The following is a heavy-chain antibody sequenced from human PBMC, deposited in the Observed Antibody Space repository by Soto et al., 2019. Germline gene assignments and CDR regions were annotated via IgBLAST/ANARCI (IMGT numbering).Heavy chain of an antibody. Sequence: GASVKVSCKASGYTFTGYYMHWVRQAPGQGLEWMGWISPNSGGTNYAQKFQGWVTMTRDTSISTAYMELSRLRSDDTAVYYCARGTYGSGSYYPERGSYYYGMDVWGQGTTVTVSS. CDR3: ARGTYGSGSYYPERGSYYYGMDV. D-gene: IGHD3-10*01. J-gene: IGHJ6*02. CDR2: ISPNSGGT. CDR1: GYTFTGYY. V-gene: IGHV1-2*04.